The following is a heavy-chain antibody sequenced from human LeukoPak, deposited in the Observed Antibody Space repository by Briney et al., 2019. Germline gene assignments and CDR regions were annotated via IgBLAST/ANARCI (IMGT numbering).Heavy chain of an antibody. Sequence: PGGSLRLSCAASGFTVSSNYMSWVRQAPGKGLEWVSVFYSGGGTYYADSVKGRFTLSRDNSKNTLYLQMNSLRAEDTAVYYCARDRGYSAFDIWGQGTMVTVSS. V-gene: IGHV3-53*01. D-gene: IGHD3-22*01. CDR1: GFTVSSNY. CDR3: ARDRGYSAFDI. CDR2: FYSGGGT. J-gene: IGHJ3*02.